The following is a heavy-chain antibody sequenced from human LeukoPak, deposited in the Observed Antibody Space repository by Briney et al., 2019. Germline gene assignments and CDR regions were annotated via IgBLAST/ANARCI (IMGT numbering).Heavy chain of an antibody. CDR2: ISAYNGNT. J-gene: IGHJ4*02. D-gene: IGHD2-2*01. CDR3: ARDPRPKVSSPPNFDY. V-gene: IGHV1-18*01. CDR1: GYTFTSYG. Sequence: ASVTVSCKASGYTFTSYGISWVRQAPGQGLEWMGWISAYNGNTNYAQKLQGRVTMTTDTSTSTAYMELRSLRSDDTAAYYCARDPRPKVSSPPNFDYWGQGTLVTVSS.